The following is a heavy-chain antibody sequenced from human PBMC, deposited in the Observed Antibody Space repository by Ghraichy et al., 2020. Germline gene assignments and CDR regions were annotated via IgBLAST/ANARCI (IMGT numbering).Heavy chain of an antibody. CDR2: ISGSGGHT. Sequence: LTCAASGFTFSSYAMSWVRQAPGKGLEWVSGISGSGGHTYYADSVKGRFTISRDNSKSTLYLQMNSLRVEDTAVYYCAKGPYYYDSSGGGLDYWGQGTLVTVST. J-gene: IGHJ4*02. D-gene: IGHD3-22*01. CDR3: AKGPYYYDSSGGGLDY. V-gene: IGHV3-23*01. CDR1: GFTFSSYA.